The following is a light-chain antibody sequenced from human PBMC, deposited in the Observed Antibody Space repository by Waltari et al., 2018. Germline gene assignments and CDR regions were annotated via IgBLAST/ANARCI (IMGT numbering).Light chain of an antibody. CDR1: QSVRNY. CDR3: QQRSSWPLT. J-gene: IGKJ4*01. V-gene: IGKV3-11*01. CDR2: DTS. Sequence: EIVLIQSPATLALSPGETATLSCRASQSVRNYLAWFQQKPGQVPRLLIYDTSNRGTGVPARFSGSGSGTDFTLTISSLESEDFAVYYCQQRSSWPLTFGGGTKVQIK.